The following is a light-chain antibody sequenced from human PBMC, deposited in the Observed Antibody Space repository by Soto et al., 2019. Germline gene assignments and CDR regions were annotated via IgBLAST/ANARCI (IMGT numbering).Light chain of an antibody. J-gene: IGKJ5*01. CDR3: LQTYSTPIT. CDR2: AAS. Sequence: DIQMTQSPSSLSASVGDRFTITCRASQSISFYLSWYQQRPGKAPKFLIYAASSLQSGVPSRFSGSGSGTHFTLTINSLQPEDFASYYCLQTYSTPITFGQGTRLEI. V-gene: IGKV1-39*01. CDR1: QSISFY.